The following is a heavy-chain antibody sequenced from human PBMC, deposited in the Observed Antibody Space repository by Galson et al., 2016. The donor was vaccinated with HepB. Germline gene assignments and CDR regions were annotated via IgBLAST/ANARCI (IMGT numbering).Heavy chain of an antibody. J-gene: IGHJ4*02. Sequence: CAISGDSVSSNSVAWNWIRQFPSRGLEWLGRTYYRSKWYNDYAVSVKSRITINPDTSKNQFSLQLNSVTPEDTAVYYCARAVIQGTAMGLDYWGQGTLVTVSS. CDR1: GDSVSSNSVA. V-gene: IGHV6-1*01. CDR2: TYYRSKWYN. D-gene: IGHD5-18*01. CDR3: ARAVIQGTAMGLDY.